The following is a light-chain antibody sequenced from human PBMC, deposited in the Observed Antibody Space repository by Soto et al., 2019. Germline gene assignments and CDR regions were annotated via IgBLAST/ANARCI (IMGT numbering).Light chain of an antibody. CDR3: CSFAGRVFV. Sequence: QSALTQPRSVSGSPGQSVTISCTGTSSDVGGYNYVTWYQHHPGKAPKLMISDVNKRASGVPDRFSGSKSGNTASLTISELQAEDEADYYCCSFAGRVFVFGSGTKVTVL. CDR2: DVN. J-gene: IGLJ1*01. V-gene: IGLV2-11*01. CDR1: SSDVGGYNY.